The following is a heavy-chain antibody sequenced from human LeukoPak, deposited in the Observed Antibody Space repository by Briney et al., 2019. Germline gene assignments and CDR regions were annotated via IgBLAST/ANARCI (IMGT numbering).Heavy chain of an antibody. D-gene: IGHD6-13*01. CDR3: ARDRWDSSGRYGNFDY. CDR2: IIPIFGTA. Sequence: SVKVSCKASGGTFSSYAISWVRQAPGQGLEWMGRIIPIFGTANYAQKFQGRVTITTDESTSTAYMELSSLRSEDTAVYYCARDRWDSSGRYGNFDYWGQGTLVTVSS. V-gene: IGHV1-69*05. J-gene: IGHJ4*02. CDR1: GGTFSSYA.